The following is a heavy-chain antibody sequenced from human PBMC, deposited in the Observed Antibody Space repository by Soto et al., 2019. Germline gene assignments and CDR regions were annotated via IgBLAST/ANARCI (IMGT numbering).Heavy chain of an antibody. CDR3: ANSHYMDV. V-gene: IGHV3-23*01. Sequence: EVQLLESGGGLVQPGGSLRLSCAASGFPLRNYVMSWVRQAPGKGLEWVSTINSGGGATYYADSVKGRFTISRDNSKNTLYVQMNSLRAEDTAVYYCANSHYMDVWGKGTTVTVSS. CDR2: INSGGGAT. J-gene: IGHJ6*03. D-gene: IGHD2-21*02. CDR1: GFPLRNYV.